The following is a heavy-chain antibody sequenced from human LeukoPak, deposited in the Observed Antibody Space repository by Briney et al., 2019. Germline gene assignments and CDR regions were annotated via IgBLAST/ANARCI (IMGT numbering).Heavy chain of an antibody. D-gene: IGHD6-13*01. J-gene: IGHJ4*02. CDR3: ARGAISSWYED. V-gene: IGHV3-66*01. CDR1: GFTVSSSY. Sequence: GGSLRLSCAGSGFTVSSSYMSWVRQAPGKGLEWVSVLYSGGSIFYADSVKGRFTISRDISKNMLYLQMISLRADDTAVYYCARGAISSWYEDWGQGTMVTVSS. CDR2: LYSGGSI.